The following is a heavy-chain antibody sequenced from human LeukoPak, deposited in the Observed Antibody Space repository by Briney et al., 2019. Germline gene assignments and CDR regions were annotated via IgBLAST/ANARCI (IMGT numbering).Heavy chain of an antibody. CDR3: ARPRTYYYGSGTREFDP. V-gene: IGHV1-69*06. J-gene: IGHJ5*02. CDR2: IIPIFGTT. CDR1: GGTFNSYA. Sequence: SVKVSCKASGGTFNSYAISWVRQAPGQGLEWMGGIIPIFGTTNYARKFRGRVTLTADKSTRTAYMELSSLRSEDTAVYYCARPRTYYYGSGTREFDPWGQGTLVTVSS. D-gene: IGHD3-10*01.